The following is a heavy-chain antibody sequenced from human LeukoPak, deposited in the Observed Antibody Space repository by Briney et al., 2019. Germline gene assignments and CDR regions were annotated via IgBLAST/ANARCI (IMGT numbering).Heavy chain of an antibody. J-gene: IGHJ4*02. CDR2: IIPIFGTA. Sequence: SVKVSCKASGATFSSYAISWVRQAPGQGLEWMGGIIPIFGTANYAQKFQGRVTITADESTSTAYMELSSLRSEDTAVYYCARAGSSWVYFDYWGQGTLVTVSS. V-gene: IGHV1-69*13. CDR1: GATFSSYA. CDR3: ARAGSSWVYFDY. D-gene: IGHD6-13*01.